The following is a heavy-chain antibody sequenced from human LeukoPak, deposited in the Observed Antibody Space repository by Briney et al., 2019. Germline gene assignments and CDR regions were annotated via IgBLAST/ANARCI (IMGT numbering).Heavy chain of an antibody. D-gene: IGHD3-22*01. V-gene: IGHV3-48*03. CDR1: GFTFSSYE. J-gene: IGHJ4*02. CDR2: ISSSGSTI. Sequence: GGSLRLSCAASGFTFSSYEMNWVRQAPGKGLEWVSYISSSGSTIYYADSVKGRFTISRDNAKNSLYLQMNSLRAEDTAVYYCASYYYDSSGYFPTFDYWGQGTLVTVSS. CDR3: ASYYYDSSGYFPTFDY.